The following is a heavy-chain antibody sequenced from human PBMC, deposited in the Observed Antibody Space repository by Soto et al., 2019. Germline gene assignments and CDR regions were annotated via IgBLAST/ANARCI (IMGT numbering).Heavy chain of an antibody. V-gene: IGHV1-24*01. CDR2: FDPEDGET. D-gene: IGHD2-2*02. J-gene: IGHJ5*02. Sequence: ASVKVSCKVSGYTLTELSMHWVRQAPGKGLEWMGGFDPEDGETIYAQKFQGRVTMTEDTSTDTAYMELSSLRSEDTAVYYCAKDTVVVPAAIKWFDPWGQGTPVPVYS. CDR3: AKDTVVVPAAIKWFDP. CDR1: GYTLTELS.